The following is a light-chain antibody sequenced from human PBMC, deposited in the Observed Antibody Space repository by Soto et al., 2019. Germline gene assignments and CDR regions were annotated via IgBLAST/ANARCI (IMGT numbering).Light chain of an antibody. V-gene: IGKV1-5*03. CDR1: QTISSW. J-gene: IGKJ4*01. Sequence: DIQMTQSPSTLSGSVGDRVTITCRASQTISSWLAWYQQKPGKAHKXLIYKASTLKSGVPSRFSGGGSGTDVTITISSLQPEDCATYYCQQVNVYPSTFGGGTKVDIK. CDR3: QQVNVYPST. CDR2: KAS.